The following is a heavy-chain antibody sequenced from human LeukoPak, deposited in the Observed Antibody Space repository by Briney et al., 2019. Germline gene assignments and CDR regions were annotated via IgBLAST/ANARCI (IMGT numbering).Heavy chain of an antibody. D-gene: IGHD6-13*01. CDR2: ISYDGSNK. V-gene: IGHV3-30*14. J-gene: IGHJ3*02. CDR1: GFTFSSYA. Sequence: PGRSLRLSCAASGFTFSSYAMHWVRQAPGKGLEWVAVISYDGSNKYYADSVKGRFTISRDSSKNTVYLQMNSLRAEDTAVYYCAKVGPGRIAAVDAFDIWGQGTMVTVSS. CDR3: AKVGPGRIAAVDAFDI.